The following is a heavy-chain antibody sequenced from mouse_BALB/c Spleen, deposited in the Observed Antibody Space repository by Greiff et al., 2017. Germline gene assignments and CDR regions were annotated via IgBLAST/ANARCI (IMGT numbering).Heavy chain of an antibody. V-gene: IGHV5-6-5*01. D-gene: IGHD2-3*01. CDR2: ISSGGST. Sequence: EVKLMESGGGLVKPGGSLKLSCAASGFTFSSYAMSWVRQTPEKRLEWVASISSGGSTYYPDSVKGRFTISRDNARNILYLQMSSLRSEDTAMYYCARGGWLGGDYFDYWGQGTTLTVSS. CDR1: GFTFSSYA. J-gene: IGHJ2*01. CDR3: ARGGWLGGDYFDY.